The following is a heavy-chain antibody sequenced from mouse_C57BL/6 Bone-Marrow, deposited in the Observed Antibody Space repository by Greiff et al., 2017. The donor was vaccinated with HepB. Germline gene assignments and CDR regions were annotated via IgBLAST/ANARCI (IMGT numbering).Heavy chain of an antibody. J-gene: IGHJ2*01. Sequence: VQLQQSGAELVRPGTSVKVSCKASGYAFTNYLIEWVKQRPGQGLEWIGVINPGSGGTNYNEKFKGKATLTADKSSSTAYMQLSSLTSEDSAVYFCARHGRGQLRPHYFDYWGQGTTLTVSS. CDR1: GYAFTNYL. CDR2: INPGSGGT. CDR3: ARHGRGQLRPHYFDY. D-gene: IGHD3-2*02. V-gene: IGHV1-54*01.